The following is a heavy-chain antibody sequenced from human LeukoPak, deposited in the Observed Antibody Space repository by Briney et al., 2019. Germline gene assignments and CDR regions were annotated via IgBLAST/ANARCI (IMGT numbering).Heavy chain of an antibody. V-gene: IGHV1-69*04. CDR1: GGTFSSYA. CDR3: ARELWIPSLTRSYYFDY. J-gene: IGHJ4*02. CDR2: IIPILGIA. Sequence: GASVKVSCKASGGTFSSYAISWVRQAPGQGLEWMGRIIPILGIANYAQKFQGRVTITADKSTSTAYMELSSLRSEDTAVYYCARELWIPSLTRSYYFDYWGQGTLVTVSS. D-gene: IGHD3-10*01.